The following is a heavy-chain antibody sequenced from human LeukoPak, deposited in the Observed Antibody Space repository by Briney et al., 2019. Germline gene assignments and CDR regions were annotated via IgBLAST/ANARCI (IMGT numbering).Heavy chain of an antibody. CDR2: IYYSGST. Sequence: SETLSLTCTVSGYSISSSYYWGWIRQPPGKGLEWIGTIYYSGSTYYNPSLKSRVTISVDTSKNQFSLNLSSVTAADTAVYYCARARGYSYGYPDYWGQGTLVTVSS. J-gene: IGHJ4*02. CDR3: ARARGYSYGYPDY. D-gene: IGHD5-18*01. V-gene: IGHV4-38-2*02. CDR1: GYSISSSYY.